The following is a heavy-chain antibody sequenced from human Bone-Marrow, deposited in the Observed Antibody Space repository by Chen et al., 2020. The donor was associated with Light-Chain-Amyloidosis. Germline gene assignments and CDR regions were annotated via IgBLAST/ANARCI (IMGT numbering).Heavy chain of an antibody. Sequence: EVKLVESGGALVQPGGSLRLSCAASGFTFSSYSMNWVRQAPGKGLEWVSYISSSSSTIYYADSVKGRFTISRDNAKNSLYLQMNSLRAEDTAIYYCARPTSVWLQLTTGGDFWGQGTLVTVSS. CDR3: ARPTSVWLQLTTGGDF. CDR1: GFTFSSYS. J-gene: IGHJ4*02. D-gene: IGHD6-19*01. V-gene: IGHV3-48*01. CDR2: ISSSSSTI.